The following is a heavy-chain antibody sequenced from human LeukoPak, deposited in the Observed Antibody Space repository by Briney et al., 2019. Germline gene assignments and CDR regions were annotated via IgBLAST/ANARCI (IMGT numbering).Heavy chain of an antibody. D-gene: IGHD6-13*01. CDR1: GYSFTSYW. V-gene: IGHV5-51*01. CDR3: ARIEVAAAGINWFDP. CDR2: IYPGDSDT. Sequence: KPGESLKISCKGSGYSFTSYWIGWVRQMPGKGLEWMGIIYPGDSDTRYSPSFQGQVTISADKSISTAYLQWSSLKASDTAMYYCARIEVAAAGINWFDPWGQGTLVTVSS. J-gene: IGHJ5*02.